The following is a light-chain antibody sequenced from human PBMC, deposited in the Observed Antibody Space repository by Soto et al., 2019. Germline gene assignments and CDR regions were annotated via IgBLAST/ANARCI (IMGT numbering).Light chain of an antibody. V-gene: IGKV3-11*01. J-gene: IGKJ5*01. Sequence: EIVLTQSPATLSLSPGERATLSCRASQSVRSYLAWYQQKPGQAPRLLIHDASSRATGIPARFSGSGSGTDFTLTISSLEPEDFAVYYCQQRTNWPSSTFGQGTRLEL. CDR1: QSVRSY. CDR3: QQRTNWPSST. CDR2: DAS.